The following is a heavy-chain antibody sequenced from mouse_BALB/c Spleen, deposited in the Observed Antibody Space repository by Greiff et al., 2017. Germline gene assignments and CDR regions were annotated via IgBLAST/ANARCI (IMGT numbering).Heavy chain of an antibody. J-gene: IGHJ3*01. CDR2: ISSGGST. CDR3: ARVGYGNAY. D-gene: IGHD2-1*01. Sequence: EVQLVESGGGLVKPGGSLKLSCAASGFTFSSYAMSWVRQTPEKRLEWVASISSGGSTYYPDSVKGRFTISRDNARNILYLQMSSLRSEDTAMYYCARVGYGNAYWGQGTLVTVSA. V-gene: IGHV5-6-5*01. CDR1: GFTFSSYA.